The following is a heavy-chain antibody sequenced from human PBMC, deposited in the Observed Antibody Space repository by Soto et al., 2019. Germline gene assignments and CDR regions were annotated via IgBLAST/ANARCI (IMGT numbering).Heavy chain of an antibody. CDR2: ISGSGYNT. CDR3: AKHPMIVVFTTYFDY. J-gene: IGHJ4*02. Sequence: EVQLLESGGGLVQPGGSLRLSCAASGFTFSDYAMSWVRQAPGKGLEWVSAISGSGYNTYNADSVRGRFTISRDNSKTTLYLQMNSLRAEDTAVYYCAKHPMIVVFTTYFDYWGQGTLVTVSS. CDR1: GFTFSDYA. V-gene: IGHV3-23*01. D-gene: IGHD3-22*01.